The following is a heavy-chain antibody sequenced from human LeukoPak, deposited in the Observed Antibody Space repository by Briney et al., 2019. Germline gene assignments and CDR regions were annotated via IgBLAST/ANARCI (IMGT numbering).Heavy chain of an antibody. CDR3: AREAAAGTYRY. J-gene: IGHJ4*02. V-gene: IGHV1-18*01. CDR1: GYTFTSYG. D-gene: IGHD6-13*01. Sequence: ASVKVSCKASGYTFTSYGISWVRQAPGQGLEWMGWISAYNGNTNYAQKFQGRVTITADESTSTAYMELSSLRSEDTAVYYCAREAAAGTYRYWGQGTLVTVSS. CDR2: ISAYNGNT.